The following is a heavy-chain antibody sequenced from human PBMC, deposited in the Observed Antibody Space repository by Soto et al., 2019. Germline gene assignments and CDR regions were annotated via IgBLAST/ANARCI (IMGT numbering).Heavy chain of an antibody. V-gene: IGHV3-21*01. D-gene: IGHD6-19*01. Sequence: EVQLVESGGGLVKPGGSLRLSCAASGFTFSSYSMNWVRQAPGKGLEWVSSISSSSSYIYYADSVKGRFTISRDNAKNSLYLQMNSLRAEDTAVYYYARDKGPAVAGFGYYYYGMDVWGQGTTVTVSS. CDR1: GFTFSSYS. CDR2: ISSSSSYI. J-gene: IGHJ6*02. CDR3: ARDKGPAVAGFGYYYYGMDV.